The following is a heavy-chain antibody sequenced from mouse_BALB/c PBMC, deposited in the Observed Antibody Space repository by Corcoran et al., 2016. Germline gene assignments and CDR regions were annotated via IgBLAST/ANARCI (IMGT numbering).Heavy chain of an antibody. D-gene: IGHD1-1*01. CDR1: GFSLSTSGIG. V-gene: IGHV8-12*01. J-gene: IGHJ2*01. CDR3: ARRSTVVATGSFDY. CDR2: IYWDDDK. Sequence: QVTLKESGPGILQPSQTLSLTCSFSGFSLSTSGIGVSWIRQPSGKGLEWLAHIYWDDDKRYNPSLKSRLTISKDTSRNQVFLKITSVDTADTATYDCARRSTVVATGSFDYWGQGTTLTVSS.